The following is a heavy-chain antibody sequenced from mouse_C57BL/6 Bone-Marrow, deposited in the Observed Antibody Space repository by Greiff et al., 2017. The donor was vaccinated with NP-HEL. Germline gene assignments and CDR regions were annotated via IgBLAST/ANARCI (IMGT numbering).Heavy chain of an antibody. D-gene: IGHD1-1*01. J-gene: IGHJ1*03. CDR2: INPNYGTT. V-gene: IGHV1-39*01. CDR1: GYSFTDYN. Sequence: EVQLQQSRPELVKPGASVKISCKASGYSFTDYNMNWVKQSNGKSLEWIGVINPNYGTTSYNQKFKGKATLTVDQSSSTAYMQLNSLTSEDSAVYYCASSDYYGSSLYWYFDVWGTGTTVTVSS. CDR3: ASSDYYGSSLYWYFDV.